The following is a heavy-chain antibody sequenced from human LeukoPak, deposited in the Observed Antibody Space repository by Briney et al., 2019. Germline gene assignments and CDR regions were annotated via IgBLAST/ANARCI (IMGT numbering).Heavy chain of an antibody. V-gene: IGHV3-53*01. D-gene: IGHD3-9*01. Sequence: PGGSLRLSCAASGFTVSNNYMIWVRQAPGKGLEWVSLIYSNGVTNYADSVKGRFTISRDSSKNTLYLQMNSVRAEDTAVYYCARDGHYDILTGYFQDWGQGTLVTVSS. CDR2: IYSNGVT. CDR1: GFTVSNNY. CDR3: ARDGHYDILTGYFQD. J-gene: IGHJ1*01.